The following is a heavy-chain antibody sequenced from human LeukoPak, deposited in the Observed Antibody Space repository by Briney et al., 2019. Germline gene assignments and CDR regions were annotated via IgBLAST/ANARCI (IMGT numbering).Heavy chain of an antibody. J-gene: IGHJ3*02. CDR3: ARDGSLDDYVWGSYRHDAFDI. D-gene: IGHD3-16*02. V-gene: IGHV1-18*01. Sequence: GASVKVSCKASGYTFTSYGISWVRQAPGQGLEWVGWISAYNGNTNYAQKLQGRVTMTTDTSTSTAYMELRSLRSDDTAVYYCARDGSLDDYVWGSYRHDAFDIWGQGTMVTVSS. CDR2: ISAYNGNT. CDR1: GYTFTSYG.